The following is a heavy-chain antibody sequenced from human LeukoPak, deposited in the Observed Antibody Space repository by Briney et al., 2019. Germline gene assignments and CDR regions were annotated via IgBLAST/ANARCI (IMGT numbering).Heavy chain of an antibody. Sequence: GASVKVSCKASGYTFTDYDINWVRQAPGQGLEWMGWMNPNSGNTGYAQKFQGRVTMTRNTSISTAYMELSSLRSEDTAVYYCARLPQDYGDYLDPRGDDYWGQGTLVTVSS. D-gene: IGHD4-17*01. CDR2: MNPNSGNT. J-gene: IGHJ4*02. CDR3: ARLPQDYGDYLDPRGDDY. V-gene: IGHV1-8*02. CDR1: GYTFTDYD.